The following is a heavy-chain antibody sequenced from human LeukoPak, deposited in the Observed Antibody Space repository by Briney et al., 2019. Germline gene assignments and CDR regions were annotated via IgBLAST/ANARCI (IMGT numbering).Heavy chain of an antibody. V-gene: IGHV4-31*03. J-gene: IGHJ6*03. CDR1: GGSISSGRYY. Sequence: PSETLSLTCTVSGGSISSGRYYSSWIRQPPGTGLERIGYISYTGHTNSSPSHKSRVSISGATSKSQFSLKLSSVTAADTAVYYCARTYNLHGGFYMDVWGKGTTVIVS. D-gene: IGHD1-1*01. CDR2: ISYTGHT. CDR3: ARTYNLHGGFYMDV.